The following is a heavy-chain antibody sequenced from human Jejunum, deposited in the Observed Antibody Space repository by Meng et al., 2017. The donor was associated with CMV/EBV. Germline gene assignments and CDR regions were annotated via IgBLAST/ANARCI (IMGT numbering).Heavy chain of an antibody. Sequence: LSCAASGFTFSNYAMSWVRQAPGKGLEWVSSISGSGITTYCADSVKGRFTISRDNSRDTLYLDMNSLRAEDTALYYCAKDQGFSAASGGDQGTLVTVSS. J-gene: IGHJ4*02. CDR2: ISGSGITT. D-gene: IGHD6-13*01. CDR3: AKDQGFSAASG. CDR1: GFTFSNYA. V-gene: IGHV3-23*01.